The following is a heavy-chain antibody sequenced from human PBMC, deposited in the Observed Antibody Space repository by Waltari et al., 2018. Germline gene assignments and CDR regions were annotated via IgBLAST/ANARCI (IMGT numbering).Heavy chain of an antibody. D-gene: IGHD6-19*01. CDR2: ITLSGNP. CDR1: GGSLSGFH. J-gene: IGHJ4*02. CDR3: ARSVAGVGMEY. Sequence: QVQLQQWGAGLLKPSETLSLSCDVSGGSLSGFHWTWIRQTPGKGLEWIGDITLSGNPNSTPSLKGRITVSLDTSRRQLSLRVTPMTAADTGVYFCARSVAGVGMEYWGQGTPVTVSS. V-gene: IGHV4-34*02.